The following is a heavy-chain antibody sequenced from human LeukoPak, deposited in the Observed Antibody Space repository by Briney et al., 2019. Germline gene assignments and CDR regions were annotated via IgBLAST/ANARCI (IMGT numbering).Heavy chain of an antibody. D-gene: IGHD5-12*01. CDR3: ARAYSGFSSRGFDY. J-gene: IGHJ4*02. CDR1: GFTFSSYG. V-gene: IGHV3-33*01. Sequence: GGSLRLSCATSGFTFSSYGMHWARQAPGKGLEWVADIWYDGSNKYYADSVKGRFTISRDNSKNTVSLQMTSLRAEVTAVYYCARAYSGFSSRGFDYWGQGTLVSVSS. CDR2: IWYDGSNK.